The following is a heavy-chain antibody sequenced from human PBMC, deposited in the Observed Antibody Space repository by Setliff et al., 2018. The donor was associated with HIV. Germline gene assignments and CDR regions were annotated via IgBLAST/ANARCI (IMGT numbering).Heavy chain of an antibody. V-gene: IGHV4-34*01. Sequence: SETLSLTCAVYGGSFSDYYWSWIRQPPGKGLEWMGEINHSGSTNYNPSLKRRVTISVDTSKNQFSLKLNSVTAADTAVYYCSSWQVDINNDYWGQGTLVTVSS. CDR2: INHSGST. J-gene: IGHJ4*02. CDR1: GGSFSDYY. D-gene: IGHD2-15*01. CDR3: SSWQVDINNDY.